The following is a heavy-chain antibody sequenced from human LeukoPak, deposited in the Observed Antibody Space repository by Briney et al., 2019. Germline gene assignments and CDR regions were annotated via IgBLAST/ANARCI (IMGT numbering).Heavy chain of an antibody. CDR1: GFTFTIYA. CDR3: AREYTGGRPFDY. J-gene: IGHJ4*02. CDR2: ISGSGGST. Sequence: QPGGSLRLSCAASGFTFTIYAMSWVRQAPGKGLEWVSGISGSGGSTYYADSVKGRFTISRENSKNTLYLQMNSPRAEDTAVYYCAREYTGGRPFDYWGQGTLVTVSS. D-gene: IGHD2-15*01. V-gene: IGHV3-23*01.